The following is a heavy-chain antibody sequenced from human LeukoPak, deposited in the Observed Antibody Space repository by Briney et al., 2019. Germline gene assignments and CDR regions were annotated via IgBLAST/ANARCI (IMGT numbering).Heavy chain of an antibody. Sequence: SSVKVSCKASVYTFTGYYMHWVRQAPGHGLEWMGWINPNSGGTHYAQKFQGWVTMSRVTSISTAYMELSRLRSDDTAVYDCARGSDIVVVVAATPKVGWFDPWGQGTLVTVSS. D-gene: IGHD2-15*01. CDR2: INPNSGGT. V-gene: IGHV1-2*04. CDR1: VYTFTGYY. J-gene: IGHJ5*02. CDR3: ARGSDIVVVVAATPKVGWFDP.